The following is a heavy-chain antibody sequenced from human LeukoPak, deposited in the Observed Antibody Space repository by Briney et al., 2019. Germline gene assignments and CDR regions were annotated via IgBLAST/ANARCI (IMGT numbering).Heavy chain of an antibody. D-gene: IGHD2/OR15-2a*01. CDR2: ISYDGTNK. J-gene: IGHJ6*02. V-gene: IGHV3-30*04. CDR1: GFTFSSYA. CDR3: AKESTTYYYYGMHV. Sequence: PGRSLRLSCAASGFTFSSYAMHWVRQAPGKGLEWVAVISYDGTNKYYPDSVKGRFTISRDNSYNTLYLQVDSLTAEDTAVYYCAKESTTYYYYGMHVWGQGTTVTVSS.